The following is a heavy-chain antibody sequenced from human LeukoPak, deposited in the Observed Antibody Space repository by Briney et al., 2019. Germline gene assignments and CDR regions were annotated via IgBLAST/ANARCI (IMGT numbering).Heavy chain of an antibody. CDR2: IYHSGST. J-gene: IGHJ5*02. CDR1: GYSISSGYY. Sequence: SETLSLTCAVSGYSISSGYYWGWIRQPPGKGLEWSGSIYHSGSTYYNPSLKSRVTISVDTSKNQCSLKLSSVTAADTAVYYCARHEGYNWNTIGEFDPWGQGTLVTVSS. D-gene: IGHD1/OR15-1a*01. V-gene: IGHV4-38-2*01. CDR3: ARHEGYNWNTIGEFDP.